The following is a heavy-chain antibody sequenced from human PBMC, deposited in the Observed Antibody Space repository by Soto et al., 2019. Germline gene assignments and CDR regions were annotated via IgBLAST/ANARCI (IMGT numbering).Heavy chain of an antibody. Sequence: QVQLVESGGGVVQPGRSLRLSCAASGFTFSSYAMHWVRQAPGKGLEWVAVISYDGSNKYYADSVKGRFTISRDNSKNTLYLQMNSLRAEDTAVYYCARDARVPAAPYYYYGMDVWGQGTTVTVSS. CDR3: ARDARVPAAPYYYYGMDV. J-gene: IGHJ6*02. V-gene: IGHV3-30-3*01. CDR2: ISYDGSNK. CDR1: GFTFSSYA. D-gene: IGHD2-2*01.